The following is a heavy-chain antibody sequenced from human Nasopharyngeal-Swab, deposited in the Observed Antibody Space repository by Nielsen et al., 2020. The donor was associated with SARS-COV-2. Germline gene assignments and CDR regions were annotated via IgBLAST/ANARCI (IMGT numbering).Heavy chain of an antibody. D-gene: IGHD1-26*01. CDR3: ARGSLYRGSYYPDP. CDR2: INLGNGDT. J-gene: IGHJ5*02. V-gene: IGHV1-3*01. Sequence: WVRQAPGQRLEWMGWINLGNGDTRYSQNFQGRVTITRDTSATTLYMELSSLRSEDTAVYYCARGSLYRGSYYPDPWGQGTLVTVSS.